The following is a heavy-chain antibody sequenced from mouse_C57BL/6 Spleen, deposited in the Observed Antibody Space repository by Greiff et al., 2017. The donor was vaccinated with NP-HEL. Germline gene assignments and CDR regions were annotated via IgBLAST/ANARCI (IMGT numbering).Heavy chain of an antibody. Sequence: EVKLVESGEGLVKPGGSLKLSCAASGFTFSSYAMSWVRQTPEKRLEWVAYISSGGDYIYYADTVKGRFTISRENARNTLYLQMSSLKSEDTTMYYCTGATTVVPDAMDYGGQGTSVTVSS. CDR2: ISSGGDYI. D-gene: IGHD1-1*01. V-gene: IGHV5-9-1*02. CDR3: TGATTVVPDAMDY. CDR1: GFTFSSYA. J-gene: IGHJ4*01.